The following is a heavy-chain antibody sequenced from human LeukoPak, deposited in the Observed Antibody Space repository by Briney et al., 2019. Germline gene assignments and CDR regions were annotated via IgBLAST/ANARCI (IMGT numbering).Heavy chain of an antibody. D-gene: IGHD3-22*01. CDR3: AKDHYYDSSGYLDY. CDR2: ISGSGGST. V-gene: IGHV3-23*01. Sequence: GGSLRLSCAASGFTFSSYAMSWVRQAPGKGLEWVSAISGSGGSTYYADSVKGRFTISRDNSKNTLYLQMNSLRAEDTAVYYCAKDHYYDSSGYLDYWGQGTLVTVSS. J-gene: IGHJ4*02. CDR1: GFTFSSYA.